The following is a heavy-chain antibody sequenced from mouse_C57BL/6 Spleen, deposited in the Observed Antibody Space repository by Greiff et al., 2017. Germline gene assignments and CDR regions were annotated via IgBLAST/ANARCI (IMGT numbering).Heavy chain of an antibody. J-gene: IGHJ4*01. CDR3: ARGGNYEYAMDY. D-gene: IGHD2-1*01. CDR2: ISSGSSTI. V-gene: IGHV5-17*01. CDR1: GFTFSDYG. Sequence: EVKVVESGGGLVKPGGSLKLSCAASGFTFSDYGMHWVRQAPEKGLEWVAYISSGSSTIYYAEKVKGRFTISRDNAKNTLFLQMTSLTSEDTAMYYCARGGNYEYAMDYWGQGTSVTVSS.